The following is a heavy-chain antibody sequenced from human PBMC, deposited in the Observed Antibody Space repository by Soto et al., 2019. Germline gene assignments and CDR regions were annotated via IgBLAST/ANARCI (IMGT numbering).Heavy chain of an antibody. Sequence: PSETLSLTCAVSGGSISSGGYSWSWIRQPPGKGLEWIGYMYHSGSTYYNPSLKSRVTISIDRSKNQFSLKLSSVTAADTAVYYCARIPDHWGQGILVTVSS. CDR1: GGSISSGGYS. J-gene: IGHJ4*02. V-gene: IGHV4-30-2*01. CDR2: MYHSGST. D-gene: IGHD2-2*01. CDR3: ARIPDH.